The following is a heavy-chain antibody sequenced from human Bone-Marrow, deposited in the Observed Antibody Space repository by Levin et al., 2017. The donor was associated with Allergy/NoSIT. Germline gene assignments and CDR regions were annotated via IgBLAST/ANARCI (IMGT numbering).Heavy chain of an antibody. CDR1: GFTFSSYG. Sequence: PGGSLRLSCAASGFTFSSYGMHWVRQAPGKGLEWVAVIWYDGSNKYYADSVKGRFTISRDNSKNTLYLQMNSLRAEDTAVYYCARADSSGWYFAPADYVSSGDTNFDYWGQGTLVTVSS. D-gene: IGHD6-19*01. V-gene: IGHV3-33*01. CDR2: IWYDGSNK. CDR3: ARADSSGWYFAPADYVSSGDTNFDY. J-gene: IGHJ4*02.